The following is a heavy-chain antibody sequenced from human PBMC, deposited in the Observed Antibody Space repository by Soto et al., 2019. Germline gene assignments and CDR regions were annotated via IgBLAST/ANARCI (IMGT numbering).Heavy chain of an antibody. J-gene: IGHJ4*02. CDR3: SRAVAVLSYFDY. Sequence: QVQLVQSGAEEKKPGASVKVSCKASGYTFTGYAMHWVRQAPGQRLEWMGWINAGNGNTKYSQKFQGRVTITRDTSASTAYMELTSLRSEDTAVYYCSRAVAVLSYFDYWGQGTLFSVSS. CDR1: GYTFTGYA. D-gene: IGHD4-17*01. V-gene: IGHV1-3*05. CDR2: INAGNGNT.